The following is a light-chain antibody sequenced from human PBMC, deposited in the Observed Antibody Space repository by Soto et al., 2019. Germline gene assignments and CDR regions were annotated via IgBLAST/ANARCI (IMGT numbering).Light chain of an antibody. CDR3: QQYNSYGT. CDR2: KAS. J-gene: IGKJ1*01. V-gene: IGKV1-5*03. Sequence: DIQMTQSPSTLSGSVGDRVTITCRVSQTISSWLAWYQQKPGKAPKLLIYKASSLESGVPSRLSGSGSGTEFTLTISSLQPDDFATYYCQQYNSYGTFGQGTKVDIK. CDR1: QTISSW.